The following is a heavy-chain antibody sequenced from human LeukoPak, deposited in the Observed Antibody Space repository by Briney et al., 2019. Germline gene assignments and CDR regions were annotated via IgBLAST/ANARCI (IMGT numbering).Heavy chain of an antibody. D-gene: IGHD3-10*01. Sequence: ASVKVSCKASGYTLISYSISWVRQAPGQGLEWMGWINPITGGTNYAQNFQGRVTMTRDTSLNTAYMEVSRLRSDETAVYSCARDRLHVGSGDHWGQGTLVTVSS. V-gene: IGHV1-2*02. CDR3: ARDRLHVGSGDH. CDR2: INPITGGT. J-gene: IGHJ4*02. CDR1: GYTLISYS.